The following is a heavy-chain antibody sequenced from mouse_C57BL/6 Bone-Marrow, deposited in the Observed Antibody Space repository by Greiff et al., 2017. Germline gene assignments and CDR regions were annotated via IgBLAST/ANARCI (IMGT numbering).Heavy chain of an antibody. D-gene: IGHD1-1*01. V-gene: IGHV1-61*01. CDR3: ARYPSTVVATDAMDY. CDR1: GYTFTSYW. Sequence: QVQLQQPGAELVRPGSSVKLSCKASGYTFTSYWMDWVKQRPGQGLEWIGNIYPSDSETHYNQKFKDKATLTVDKSYSTAYMQLSSLTSEDSAVYYCARYPSTVVATDAMDYWGQGTSVTVSS. J-gene: IGHJ4*01. CDR2: IYPSDSET.